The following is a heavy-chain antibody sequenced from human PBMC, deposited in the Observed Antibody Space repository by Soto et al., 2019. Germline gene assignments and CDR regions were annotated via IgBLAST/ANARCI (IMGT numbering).Heavy chain of an antibody. CDR2: VYRTGST. J-gene: IGHJ4*02. V-gene: IGHV4-4*02. CDR3: ARARATIAAAAIFDC. D-gene: IGHD6-13*01. Sequence: QVQLQESGPGLVKPSGTLSLTCAVSGGSIGTSNWWSWVRQPPGKGLEWIGEVYRTGSTNYNPSLESRLTISVDKSKNQFSLKLTSVTAADTAVYYCARARATIAAAAIFDCWGQGTLVTVSS. CDR1: GGSIGTSNW.